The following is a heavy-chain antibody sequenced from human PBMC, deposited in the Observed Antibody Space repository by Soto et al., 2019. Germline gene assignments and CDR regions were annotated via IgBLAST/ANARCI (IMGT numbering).Heavy chain of an antibody. CDR3: ASRSSGWYFDY. CDR1: GFTFSNYA. D-gene: IGHD6-19*01. J-gene: IGHJ4*02. V-gene: IGHV3-23*01. Sequence: EVQLLESGGGLVQPGGSLRLSCAASGFTFSNYAISWVRPAPGKGLEWVSIISGSGGSTYYADSVKGRFIISRDNSKNTLYLQMNSLRAEDTAVYYCASRSSGWYFDYWGQGTLVTVSS. CDR2: ISGSGGST.